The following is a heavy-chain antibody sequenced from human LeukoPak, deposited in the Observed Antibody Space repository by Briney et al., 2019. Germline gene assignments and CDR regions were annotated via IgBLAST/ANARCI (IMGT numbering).Heavy chain of an antibody. Sequence: ASVKVSCKASGYSFTGYYMHWVRQAPGQGLEWMGWINPNSGGTNYAQKFQGRVTMTRDTSISTAYMELSRLRSDDTAVYYCARLLGRVAARPADYWGQGTLVTVSS. CDR2: INPNSGGT. CDR1: GYSFTGYY. D-gene: IGHD6-6*01. J-gene: IGHJ4*02. CDR3: ARLLGRVAARPADY. V-gene: IGHV1-2*02.